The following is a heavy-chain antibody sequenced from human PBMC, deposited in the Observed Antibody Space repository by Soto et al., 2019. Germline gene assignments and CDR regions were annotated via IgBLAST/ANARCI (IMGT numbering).Heavy chain of an antibody. J-gene: IGHJ6*02. D-gene: IGHD6-19*01. V-gene: IGHV1-18*01. CDR2: INGYNGNT. CDR3: AREGSAPYYYYGMDV. Sequence: QVQLEQSGAEVKKPGDSMKVSCKASGYTFTTYGISWVRQAPGQGLEWMGWINGYNGNTDYPQKLQGRVTMTTDTPTTTAYTALTSLRSDDTAVYYCAREGSAPYYYYGMDVWGQGTTVTVSS. CDR1: GYTFTTYG.